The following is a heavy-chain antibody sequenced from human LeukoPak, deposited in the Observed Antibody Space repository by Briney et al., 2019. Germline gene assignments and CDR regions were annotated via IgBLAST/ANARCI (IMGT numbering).Heavy chain of an antibody. Sequence: GGSLRLSCAASGFTFDDYAMHWVRQAPGKGLEWVSGISWNSGSIGYADSVKGRFTISRDNAKNSLYLQMNSLRAEDTALYYCAKDIYYDILTGPSGGFDPWGQGTLVTVSS. CDR3: AKDIYYDILTGPSGGFDP. CDR1: GFTFDDYA. V-gene: IGHV3-9*01. CDR2: ISWNSGSI. J-gene: IGHJ5*02. D-gene: IGHD3-9*01.